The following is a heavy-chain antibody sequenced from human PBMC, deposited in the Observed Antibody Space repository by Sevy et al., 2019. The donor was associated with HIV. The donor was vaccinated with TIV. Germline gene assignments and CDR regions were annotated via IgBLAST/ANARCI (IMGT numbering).Heavy chain of an antibody. D-gene: IGHD3-16*01. CDR1: GFSFSTYW. V-gene: IGHV3-7*01. CDR2: MNQDGTER. Sequence: GGSLRLSCAASGFSFSTYWMTWVRQAPGKGLEWVSTMNQDGTERDYVDSVKGRFTISRDNTKTSLFLQMNSLSAEDKGVYYCVREGLGGFSYSLDCWGQGTLVTVSS. CDR3: VREGLGGFSYSLDC. J-gene: IGHJ4*02.